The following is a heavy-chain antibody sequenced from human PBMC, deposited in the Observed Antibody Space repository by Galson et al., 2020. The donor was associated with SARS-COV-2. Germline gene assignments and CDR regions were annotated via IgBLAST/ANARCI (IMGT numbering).Heavy chain of an antibody. CDR3: ARDRTDYGMDV. V-gene: IGHV4-59*01. CDR1: GGSIRSSY. J-gene: IGHJ6*02. Sequence: SETLSRTCTVSGGSIRSSYLSWIRQSPGQRLEWIGHIYSTGNTQYNPSLRSRVTLSVDTSKSQFTLRLSSVTAADTGVYSCARDRTDYGMDVWGQRTTVTVS. CDR2: IYSTGNT.